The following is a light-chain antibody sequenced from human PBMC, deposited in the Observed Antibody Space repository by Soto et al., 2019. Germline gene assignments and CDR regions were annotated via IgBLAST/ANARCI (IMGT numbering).Light chain of an antibody. CDR1: QGISSW. J-gene: IGKJ2*01. V-gene: IGKV1-12*01. Sequence: DIQMTQSPSSVSASVGDRVTITCRASQGISSWLAWYQQKPGKAPKLLIYAASSLQSGVPSRFSGSDSRTYFTLTISSLQPEDFATYCRQQASSCPPTFAQGNKVESK. CDR3: QQASSCPPT. CDR2: AAS.